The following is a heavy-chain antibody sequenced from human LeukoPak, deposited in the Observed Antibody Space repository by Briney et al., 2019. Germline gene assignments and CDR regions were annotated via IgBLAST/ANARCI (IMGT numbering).Heavy chain of an antibody. J-gene: IGHJ4*02. CDR2: INHSGST. CDR3: ARDLVVTTMSSGYSDY. V-gene: IGHV4-34*01. Sequence: SETLSLTCAVYGGSFSGYYWSWIRQPPGKGLEWIGEINHSGSTNYNPSLKSRVTISVDTSKNQFSLKLSSVTAEDTAVYYCARDLVVTTMSSGYSDYWGQGTPVTASS. D-gene: IGHD2-21*02. CDR1: GGSFSGYY.